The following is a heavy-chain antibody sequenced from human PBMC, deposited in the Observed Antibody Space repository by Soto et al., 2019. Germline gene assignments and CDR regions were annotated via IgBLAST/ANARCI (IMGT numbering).Heavy chain of an antibody. CDR3: AKADNCGGDCYCFDY. J-gene: IGHJ4*02. Sequence: GSLRLSCAASGFTFSSYAMSWVRQAPGKGLEWVSAISGSGGSTYYADSVKGRFTISRDNSKNTLYLQMNSLRAEDTAVYYCAKADNCGGDCYCFDYWGQGTLVTVSS. D-gene: IGHD2-21*02. V-gene: IGHV3-23*01. CDR1: GFTFSSYA. CDR2: ISGSGGST.